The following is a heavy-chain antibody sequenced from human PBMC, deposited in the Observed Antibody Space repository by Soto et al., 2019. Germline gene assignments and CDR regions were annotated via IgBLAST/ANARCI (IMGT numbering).Heavy chain of an antibody. CDR1: GYTFTSYA. J-gene: IGHJ6*02. D-gene: IGHD3-3*01. CDR3: ARDFWSPVYYYYYGMDV. Sequence: ASVKVSCKASGYTFTSYAMHWVRQAPGQRLEWMGWINAGNGNTKYSQKFQGRVTITRDTSASTAYMELSSLRSEDTAVYYCARDFWSPVYYYYYGMDVRGQGTTVTVSS. V-gene: IGHV1-3*01. CDR2: INAGNGNT.